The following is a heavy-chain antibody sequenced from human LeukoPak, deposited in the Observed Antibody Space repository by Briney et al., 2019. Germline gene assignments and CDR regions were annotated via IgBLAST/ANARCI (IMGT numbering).Heavy chain of an antibody. D-gene: IGHD3-10*01. V-gene: IGHV1-46*01. J-gene: IGHJ3*02. Sequence: VASVKVSCKASGYTFTSYYMHWVRQAPGQGLEWMGIINPSGGSTSYAQKFQGRGTMTRDTSTSTVYMELSNLRSEDTAVYYCARPYNWNLIPMVRGVTDNAFDIWGQGTMVTVSS. CDR3: ARPYNWNLIPMVRGVTDNAFDI. CDR1: GYTFTSYY. CDR2: INPSGGST.